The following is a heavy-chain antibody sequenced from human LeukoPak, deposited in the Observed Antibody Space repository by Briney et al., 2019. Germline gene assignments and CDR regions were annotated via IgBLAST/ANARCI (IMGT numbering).Heavy chain of an antibody. CDR3: ARAHCSGGSCYYPLDY. D-gene: IGHD2-15*01. Sequence: SETLSLTCTVSGGSISSYYWSWIRQPPGKGLEGIGYIYYSGSTNYNPSLKTRVPISVDTSKNQFSLKLSSVTAADTAVYYCARAHCSGGSCYYPLDYWGQGTLVTVSS. CDR2: IYYSGST. J-gene: IGHJ4*02. V-gene: IGHV4-59*01. CDR1: GGSISSYY.